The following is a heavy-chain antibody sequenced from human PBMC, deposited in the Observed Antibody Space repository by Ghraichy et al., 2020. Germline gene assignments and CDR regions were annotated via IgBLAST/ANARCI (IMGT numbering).Heavy chain of an antibody. V-gene: IGHV4-61*01. CDR2: IYYSGST. J-gene: IGHJ4*02. CDR3: ARESGSYSGLDY. Sequence: SQTLSLTCTVSGGSVSSGSYYWSWIRQPPGKGLEWIGYIYYSGSTNYNPSLKSRVTISVDTSKNQFSLKLSSVTAADTAVYYCARESGSYSGLDYWGQGTLVTVSS. D-gene: IGHD1-26*01. CDR1: GGSVSSGSYY.